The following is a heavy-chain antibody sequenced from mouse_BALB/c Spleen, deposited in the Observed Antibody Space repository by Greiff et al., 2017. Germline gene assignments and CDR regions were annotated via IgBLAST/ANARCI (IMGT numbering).Heavy chain of an antibody. CDR2: ISSGGSYT. V-gene: IGHV5-6*01. J-gene: IGHJ2*01. Sequence: EVMLVESGGDLVKPGGSLKLSCAASGFTFSSYGMSWVRQTPDKRLEWVATISSGGSYTYYPDSVKGRFTISRDNAKNTLYLQMSSLRSEDTAMYYCARSLLGFDYWGQGTTLTVSS. CDR1: GFTFSSYG. CDR3: ARSLLGFDY. D-gene: IGHD3-3*01.